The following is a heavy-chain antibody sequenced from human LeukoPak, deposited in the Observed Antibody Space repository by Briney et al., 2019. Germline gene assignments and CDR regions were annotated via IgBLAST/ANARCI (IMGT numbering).Heavy chain of an antibody. CDR3: ARLTPSSGCYDS. D-gene: IGHD6-19*01. CDR1: GASINSNSYY. V-gene: IGHV4-61*01. Sequence: PSETLSLTCTVSGASINSNSYYWSWIRQPPGKGLEWIGHIYYSGGTTYNPSLKSRVTMSVDTSKNQFSLKLNSVTAADTAIYYCARLTPSSGCYDSWGQGTLVTVSS. J-gene: IGHJ4*02. CDR2: IYYSGGT.